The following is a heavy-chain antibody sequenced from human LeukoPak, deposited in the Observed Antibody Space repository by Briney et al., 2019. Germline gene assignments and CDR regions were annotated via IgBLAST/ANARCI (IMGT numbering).Heavy chain of an antibody. V-gene: IGHV3-20*04. D-gene: IGHD6-13*01. CDR1: GFTFDDYG. Sequence: GGSLRLSCAASGFTFDDYGMSWVRQAPGKGLEWVSGINWNGGGTGYADSVKGRFTISRDNAKNSLYLQMNSLRAEDTALYYCAREGYSSSWYGNWYFDLWGRGTLVTVSS. CDR3: AREGYSSSWYGNWYFDL. J-gene: IGHJ2*01. CDR2: INWNGGGT.